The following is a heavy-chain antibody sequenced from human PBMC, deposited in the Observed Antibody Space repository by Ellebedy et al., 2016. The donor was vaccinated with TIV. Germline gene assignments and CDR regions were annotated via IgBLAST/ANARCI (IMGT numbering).Heavy chain of an antibody. CDR2: IYYSGNT. D-gene: IGHD3-9*01. Sequence: PSETLSLTCTVSGGSINSYFWSWIRQSPGKGLEWIGHIYYSGNTNYNPSLKSRVTISVDTSKNQFSLKLTSVTPADTAVYYCAREPYDILTGWGNWFDPWGQGTLVTVSS. CDR3: AREPYDILTGWGNWFDP. V-gene: IGHV4-59*01. CDR1: GGSINSYF. J-gene: IGHJ5*02.